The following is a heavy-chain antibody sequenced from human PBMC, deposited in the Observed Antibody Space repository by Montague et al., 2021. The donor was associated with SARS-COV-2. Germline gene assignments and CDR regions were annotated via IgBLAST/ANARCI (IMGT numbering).Heavy chain of an antibody. CDR1: GFIFSNYA. V-gene: IGHV3-23*01. J-gene: IGHJ4*02. D-gene: IGHD6-19*01. Sequence: SLRLSCAASGFIFSNYAMSWVRQAPGKGLEWVSVITGSGRDTYYADSVKGRFAISRDNFKNTLYLQINNLRAEDTATYYCAKGVILSGWSSYFDYWGQGTLVAVSS. CDR3: AKGVILSGWSSYFDY. CDR2: ITGSGRDT.